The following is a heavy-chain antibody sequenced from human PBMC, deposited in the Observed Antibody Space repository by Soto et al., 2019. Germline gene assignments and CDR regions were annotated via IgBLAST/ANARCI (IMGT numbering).Heavy chain of an antibody. J-gene: IGHJ4*02. Sequence: GGSLRLSCAASGFTFSSYAMSWVRQAPGKGLEWVSAISGSGGTIYYADSVKGRFTISRDNSKNTLYLQMNSLRAEDTAVYYCAKAVADTGRFDYWGQGTLVTVSS. V-gene: IGHV3-23*01. CDR3: AKAVADTGRFDY. CDR1: GFTFSSYA. D-gene: IGHD5-18*01. CDR2: ISGSGGTI.